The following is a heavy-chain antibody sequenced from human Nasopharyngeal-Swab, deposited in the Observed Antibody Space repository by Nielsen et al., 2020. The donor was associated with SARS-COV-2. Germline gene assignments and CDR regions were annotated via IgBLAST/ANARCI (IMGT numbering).Heavy chain of an antibody. V-gene: IGHV3-23*01. CDR1: GFTFSSYA. CDR2: ISGSGGST. D-gene: IGHD3-22*01. J-gene: IGHJ4*02. Sequence: GESLKISCAASGFTFSSYAMSWVRQAPGKGLEWVSAISGSGGSTSYADSVKGRFTISRDNSKNTLYLQMNSLRAEDRAVYYCAKLIPMIVVGITPPHFDYWGQGTLVTVSS. CDR3: AKLIPMIVVGITPPHFDY.